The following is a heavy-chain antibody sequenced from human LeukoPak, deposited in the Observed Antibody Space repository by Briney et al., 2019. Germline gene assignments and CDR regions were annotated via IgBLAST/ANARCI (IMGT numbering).Heavy chain of an antibody. V-gene: IGHV3-23*01. D-gene: IGHD3-9*01. Sequence: PGGSLRLSCAASGFTFSSYARSWVRQAPGKGLEWVSAISGSGGSTYYADSVKGRFTISRDNSKSTLYRQVNSLRPADTAVNCREHFDWLFWGQGTLVTVSS. CDR2: ISGSGGST. J-gene: IGHJ4*02. CDR1: GFTFSSYA. CDR3: EHFDWLF.